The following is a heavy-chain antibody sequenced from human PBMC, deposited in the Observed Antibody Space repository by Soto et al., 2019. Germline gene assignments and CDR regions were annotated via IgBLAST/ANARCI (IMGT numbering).Heavy chain of an antibody. J-gene: IGHJ4*02. V-gene: IGHV4-4*09. CDR2: IVNSGIA. Sequence: QVQLQESGPGLVKPSETLSLTCAVSGGSLTGQHWSWIRQPPGKGMEWIGQIVNSGIARYNPSLQSRVAISIDTSKNHFALRLSSVNAADTAVYYCASYIEGNGGRGSGGQGHLVTVSS. D-gene: IGHD4-17*01. CDR1: GGSLTGQH. CDR3: ASYIEGNGGRGS.